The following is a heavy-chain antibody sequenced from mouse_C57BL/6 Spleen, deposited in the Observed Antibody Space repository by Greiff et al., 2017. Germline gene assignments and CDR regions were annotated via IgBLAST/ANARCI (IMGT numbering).Heavy chain of an antibody. CDR1: GYTFTSYW. J-gene: IGHJ2*01. Sequence: QVHVKQSGAELAKPGASVKLSCKASGYTFTSYWMHWVKQRPGQGLEWIGYINPSSGYTKYNQKFKDKATLTADKSSSTAYMQLSSLAYEDSAVYYCAKMAGSNYYYFDYWGQGTTLAVSS. CDR3: AKMAGSNYYYFDY. CDR2: INPSSGYT. V-gene: IGHV1-7*01. D-gene: IGHD2-5*01.